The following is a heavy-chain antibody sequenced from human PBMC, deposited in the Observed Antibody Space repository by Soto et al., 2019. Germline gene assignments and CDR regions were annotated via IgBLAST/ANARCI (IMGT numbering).Heavy chain of an antibody. CDR1: GFTFSSYA. V-gene: IGHV3-30-3*01. Sequence: GGSLRLSCAASGFTFSSYAMHWVRQAPGKGLEWVAVISYDGSNKYYADSVKGRFTISRDNSKNTLYLQMNSLRAEDTAVYYCARRIAAAGTDWLDPWGQGTLVTLSS. J-gene: IGHJ5*02. CDR3: ARRIAAAGTDWLDP. D-gene: IGHD6-13*01. CDR2: ISYDGSNK.